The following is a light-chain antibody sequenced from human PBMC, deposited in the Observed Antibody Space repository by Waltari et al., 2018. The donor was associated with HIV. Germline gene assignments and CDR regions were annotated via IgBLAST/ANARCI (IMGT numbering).Light chain of an antibody. CDR1: ALPKQY. Sequence: SHELTQPPSVSVSPGQTARITCSGDALPKQYAYWYQKKPGQAPVFVIYKESGRPSGIPERFSGSSEGTIVTLTISGVQAEDEADYYCQSPDSSGTWVFGGGTKLTVL. J-gene: IGLJ3*02. CDR2: KES. V-gene: IGLV3-25*03. CDR3: QSPDSSGTWV.